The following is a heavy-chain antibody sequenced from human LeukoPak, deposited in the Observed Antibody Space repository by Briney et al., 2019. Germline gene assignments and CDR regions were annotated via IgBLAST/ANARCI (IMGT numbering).Heavy chain of an antibody. D-gene: IGHD3-16*01. CDR1: CFSLASRGVG. Sequence: SGPTLLEPTDTVTLTFTFSCFSLASRGVGVGWIRQSPGKAVATLATHYWDNDESYSPSLRSRVTITKDTSKNPVVLTMTYMYPVDTATYYCAHTLAGNGNGCVGGYFNYWGQGILVAVS. CDR2: HYWDNDE. V-gene: IGHV2-5*02. J-gene: IGHJ4*02. CDR3: AHTLAGNGNGCVGGYFNY.